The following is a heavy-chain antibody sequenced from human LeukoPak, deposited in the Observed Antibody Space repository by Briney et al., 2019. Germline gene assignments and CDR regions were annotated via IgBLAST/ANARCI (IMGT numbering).Heavy chain of an antibody. D-gene: IGHD4-23*01. CDR1: GGTFSNYE. Sequence: SVKVSCKASGGTFSNYEINWLRQAPGQGLEWLGGIIPLYGTSNYAQRFQDRVTMTADISTTTAYMEMTSLISEDTAVYYCATNSNTGGQGNFFDSWGQGSLVTVTT. V-gene: IGHV1-69*06. CDR3: ATNSNTGGQGNFFDS. J-gene: IGHJ4*02. CDR2: IIPLYGTS.